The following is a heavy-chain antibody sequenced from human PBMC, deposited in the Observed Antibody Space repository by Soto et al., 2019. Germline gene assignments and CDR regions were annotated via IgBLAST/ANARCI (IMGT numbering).Heavy chain of an antibody. Sequence: ASVKVSCKASGYTFTSYGISWVRQAPGQGLEWMGWISAYNGNTNYAQKLQGRVTMTTDTSTSTAYMELRSLRSDDTAVYYCARGGEVDTAMVTGAFDIWGQGTMVTVSS. CDR2: ISAYNGNT. J-gene: IGHJ3*02. CDR3: ARGGEVDTAMVTGAFDI. V-gene: IGHV1-18*01. CDR1: GYTFTSYG. D-gene: IGHD5-18*01.